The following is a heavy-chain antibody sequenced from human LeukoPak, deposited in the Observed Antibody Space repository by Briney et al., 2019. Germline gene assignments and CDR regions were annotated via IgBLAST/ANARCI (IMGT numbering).Heavy chain of an antibody. CDR1: GFTFSSYI. V-gene: IGHV3-21*01. J-gene: IGHJ6*04. D-gene: IGHD3-10*01. CDR2: ISSSSSYI. Sequence: GGSLRLSCAASGFTFSSYIMNWVRQAPGKGLEWVSSISSSSSYISYADSVKGRFTISRDNDKNSLYLQMNSRRAEDTAVYYCAGGQDYYGSEYGMDVWGKGTTVTVSS. CDR3: AGGQDYYGSEYGMDV.